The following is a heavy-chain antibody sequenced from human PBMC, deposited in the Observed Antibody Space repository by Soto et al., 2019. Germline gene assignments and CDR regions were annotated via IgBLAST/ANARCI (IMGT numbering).Heavy chain of an antibody. D-gene: IGHD7-27*01. Sequence: QVQLQESGPGLVKPSGNLSLTCAVSGGPISSTNWWSWVRQPPWKGLEWIGEIYHSGSTYYNPSLQSRDTISRDKSKNQFSLHLPSVTGADTAGYHCARGGLGSRSLYAFDIWGQGTMVTVSS. CDR1: GGPISSTNW. CDR3: ARGGLGSRSLYAFDI. J-gene: IGHJ3*02. V-gene: IGHV4-4*02. CDR2: IYHSGST.